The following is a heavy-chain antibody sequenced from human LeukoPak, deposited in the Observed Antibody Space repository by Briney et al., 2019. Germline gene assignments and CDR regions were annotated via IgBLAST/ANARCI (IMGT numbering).Heavy chain of an antibody. J-gene: IGHJ3*02. CDR2: INPNSGGT. CDR3: ASDWGLSQLEYCSNTNCYMGAFDI. D-gene: IGHD2-2*02. CDR1: GYTFTGYY. V-gene: IGHV1-2*02. Sequence: ASVKVSCKASGYTFTGYYMHWVRQAPGQGLEWMGWINPNSGGTNYAQKFQGRVTMTRDTSISTAYMELSRLRSDDTAVYYCASDWGLSQLEYCSNTNCYMGAFDIWGQGTMVTVSS.